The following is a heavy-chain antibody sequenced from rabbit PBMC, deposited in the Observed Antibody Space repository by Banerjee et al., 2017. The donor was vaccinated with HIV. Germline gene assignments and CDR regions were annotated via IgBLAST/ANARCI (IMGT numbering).Heavy chain of an antibody. CDR1: GFDFSSYS. D-gene: IGHD3-1*01. J-gene: IGHJ4*01. Sequence: QSLEESGGDLVKPEGSLTLSCKASGFDFSSYSMSWVRQAPGKGLEWIGYFDPVFGSTYYASWVDGRFTISSHNAQNTLYLQLNSLTAADTATYFCARGGYLWGPGTLVTVS. V-gene: IGHV1S7*01. CDR3: ARGGYL. CDR2: FDPVFGST.